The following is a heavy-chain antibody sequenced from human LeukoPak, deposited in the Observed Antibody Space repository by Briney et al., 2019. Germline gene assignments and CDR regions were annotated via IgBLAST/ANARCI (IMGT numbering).Heavy chain of an antibody. CDR1: AFIFSTYD. CDR2: VDQSGST. J-gene: IGHJ6*03. V-gene: IGHV4-38-2*01. D-gene: IGHD3-10*01. Sequence: GSLRLSCVASAFIFSTYDMHWVRQAPGKGLEWIGSVDQSGSTYYNPSLKSRVTISLDTSKNQFSLKLSSVTAADTAVYYCARGKPSYGSGTFYRPLEPDYLDVWGKGTTVTVSS. CDR3: ARGKPSYGSGTFYRPLEPDYLDV.